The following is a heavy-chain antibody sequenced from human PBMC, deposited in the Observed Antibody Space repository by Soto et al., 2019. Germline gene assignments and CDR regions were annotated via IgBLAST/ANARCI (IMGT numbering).Heavy chain of an antibody. CDR2: TYHLGTT. CDR1: GDTVSSTRW. D-gene: IGHD6-13*01. Sequence: PSETLSLTCTVSGDTVSSTRWWSWVRLSPGRGLEWIGDTYHLGTTNYNPSLKRRVSISLDKSKNQFSSKLTSVTAADTAVYYCARDQRSWYNWLDPWGQGTLVTISS. CDR3: ARDQRSWYNWLDP. J-gene: IGHJ5*02. V-gene: IGHV4-4*02.